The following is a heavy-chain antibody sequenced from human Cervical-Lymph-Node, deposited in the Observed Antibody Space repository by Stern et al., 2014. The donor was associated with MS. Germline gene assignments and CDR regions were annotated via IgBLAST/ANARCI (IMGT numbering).Heavy chain of an antibody. CDR3: VRRRDSSGYDSFDI. V-gene: IGHV5-51*01. J-gene: IGHJ3*02. CDR2: IYPGGYDT. Sequence: VQLVQSGAEVQKPGESLKISCKTSGYSFGSFWIAWVRQIPGRGPEWIGNIYPGGYDTSYSPSLHGPVTLSAEAPHTSPYPHRRILKASDTAMYYSVRRRDSSGYDSFDIWGRGTLLTVSS. D-gene: IGHD3-22*01. CDR1: GYSFGSFW.